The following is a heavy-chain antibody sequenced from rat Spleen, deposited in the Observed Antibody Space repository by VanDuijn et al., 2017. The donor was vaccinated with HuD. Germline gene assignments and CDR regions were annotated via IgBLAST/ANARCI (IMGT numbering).Heavy chain of an antibody. Sequence: EVQLVESGGGLVQPGRSMKLSCTASGLTFSNYYMAWVRQAPTKGLEWVASITNSGGSTYYRDSVKGRFTISRDNAKNTQYLQMDSLRSEDTATYYCAKGGYNYGWFAYWGQGTLVTVSS. J-gene: IGHJ3*01. V-gene: IGHV5-25*01. CDR1: GLTFSNYY. D-gene: IGHD1-4*01. CDR2: ITNSGGST. CDR3: AKGGYNYGWFAY.